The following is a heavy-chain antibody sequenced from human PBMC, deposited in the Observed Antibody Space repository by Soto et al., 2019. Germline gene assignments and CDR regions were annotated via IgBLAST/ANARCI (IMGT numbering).Heavy chain of an antibody. CDR2: ISYDGSDR. CDR1: GFTFSDYG. J-gene: IGHJ4*02. CDR3: ARSTYCNGGSCYPQY. V-gene: IGHV3-30*03. D-gene: IGHD2-15*01. Sequence: GGSLRLSCEGPGFTFSDYGFHWVRQAPGKGLEWVAMISYDGSDRYYRDSVQGRFTISRDDSKNAVFLQMNSLRTEDTAMYYCARSTYCNGGSCYPQYWGPGTLVTVSS.